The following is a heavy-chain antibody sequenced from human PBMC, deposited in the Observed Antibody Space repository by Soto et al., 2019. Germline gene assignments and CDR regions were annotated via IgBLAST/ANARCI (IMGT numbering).Heavy chain of an antibody. CDR1: GFTFSSYG. CDR3: AKDIEGLVTYFDY. J-gene: IGHJ4*02. CDR2: ISYDGSNK. V-gene: IGHV3-30*18. Sequence: QVQLVESGGGVVQPGRSLRLSCAASGFTFSSYGMHWVRQAPGKGLEWVAVISYDGSNKYYADSVKGRFTISRDNSKNPLYLQMNSLRAEDTAVYYCAKDIEGLVTYFDYWGQGTLVTVSS. D-gene: IGHD3-9*01.